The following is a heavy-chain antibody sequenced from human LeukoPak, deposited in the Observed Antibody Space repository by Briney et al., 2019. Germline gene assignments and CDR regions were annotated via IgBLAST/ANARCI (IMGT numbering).Heavy chain of an antibody. CDR2: IIPIFGTA. CDR3: ARAFGDSRKDDAFDI. Sequence: SVKVSCKASGGTFSSYAISWVRQAPGQGLEWLGRIIPIFGTANYAQKFQGRVTITTDESTSTAYMELSSLRSEDTAVYYCARAFGDSRKDDAFDIWGQGTMVTVSS. V-gene: IGHV1-69*05. CDR1: GGTFSSYA. J-gene: IGHJ3*02. D-gene: IGHD3-22*01.